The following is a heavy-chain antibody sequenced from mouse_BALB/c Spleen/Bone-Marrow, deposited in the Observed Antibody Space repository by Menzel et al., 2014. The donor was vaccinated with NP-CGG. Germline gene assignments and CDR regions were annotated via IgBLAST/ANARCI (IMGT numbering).Heavy chain of an antibody. V-gene: IGHV1-14*01. D-gene: IGHD2-2*01. CDR1: GYTFTSYV. CDR3: ARSLYGYDWYFDV. J-gene: IGHJ1*01. Sequence: VQLQQSRPELVKPGASVKMSCKASGYTFTSYVMHWVKQKPGQGLEWIGNINPYNDGTKYNEKFKGKATLTSDKSSSTAFMEPSSLTSEDSAVYYCARSLYGYDWYFDVWGAGTTVTVSS. CDR2: INPYNDGT.